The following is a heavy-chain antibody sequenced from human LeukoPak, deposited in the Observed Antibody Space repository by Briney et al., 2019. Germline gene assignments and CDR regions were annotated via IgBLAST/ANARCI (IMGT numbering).Heavy chain of an antibody. CDR3: ARVGAGLFDY. V-gene: IGHV4-4*02. CDR1: GGSISSSNW. CDR2: IYYSGNT. J-gene: IGHJ4*02. D-gene: IGHD1-26*01. Sequence: SETLSLTCAVSGGSISSSNWWSWVRQPPGKGLEWIGYIYYSGNTNYNPSLTSRVTISIDTSKNQFSLKLTSVTAADTAVYYRARVGAGLFDYWGQGTLVTVSS.